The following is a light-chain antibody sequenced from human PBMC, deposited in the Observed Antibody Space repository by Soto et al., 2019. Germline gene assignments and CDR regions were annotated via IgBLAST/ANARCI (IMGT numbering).Light chain of an antibody. J-gene: IGKJ5*01. CDR3: HSRA. CDR1: QTISRW. V-gene: IGKV1-5*01. Sequence: DVQMTQSPSTLSASVVDEVTITCRGSQTISRWLAWYQQKPGRAPKLLIYDASTVESGVPSRFSGSGSETEFTLTISRLQPDDFATNFCHSRAFGQGTRLEIK. CDR2: DAS.